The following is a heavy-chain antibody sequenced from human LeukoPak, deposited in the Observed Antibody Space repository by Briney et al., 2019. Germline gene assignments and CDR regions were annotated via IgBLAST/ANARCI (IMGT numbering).Heavy chain of an antibody. D-gene: IGHD3-3*01. CDR2: IYSGGST. CDR1: GFTFSSNY. Sequence: GGPLRLSCAASGFTFSSNYMSWVRQAPGKGLEWVSVIYSGGSTYYADSVKGRFTISRDNSKNTLYLQMNSLRAEDTAVYYCARGRATLYYDFWSGSRWVDYWGQGTLVTVSS. CDR3: ARGRATLYYDFWSGSRWVDY. V-gene: IGHV3-53*01. J-gene: IGHJ4*02.